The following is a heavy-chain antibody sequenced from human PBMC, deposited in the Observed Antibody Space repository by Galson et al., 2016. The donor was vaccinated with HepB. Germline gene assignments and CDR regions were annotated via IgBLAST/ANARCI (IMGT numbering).Heavy chain of an antibody. CDR2: IEKDGSEE. D-gene: IGHD6-19*01. J-gene: IGHJ4*02. V-gene: IGHV3-7*03. CDR3: VAGAGWLPDY. Sequence: GSLRLSCAVSGLTFNIQYMSWVRQAPGKGLEWVANIEKDGSEENYVDSVKGRFTISRDNAKNSAYLQMNNVRAEDTAIYYCVAGAGWLPDYWGQGTLVSVSS. CDR1: GLTFNIQY.